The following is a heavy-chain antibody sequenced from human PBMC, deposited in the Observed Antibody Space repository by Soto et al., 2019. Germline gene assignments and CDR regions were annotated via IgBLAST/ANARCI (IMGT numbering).Heavy chain of an antibody. V-gene: IGHV1-69*13. J-gene: IGHJ3*02. Sequence: SVNVSSKSSGGTFSSYSISWVRQAPGQGLECMGWFIPIFGTANYAQKFQGRVTITADESTSTAYMELSSLRSEDTAVYYCARDTVVPADTDAFDIWGQGTMFTVSS. CDR2: FIPIFGTA. D-gene: IGHD2-2*01. CDR1: GGTFSSYS. CDR3: ARDTVVPADTDAFDI.